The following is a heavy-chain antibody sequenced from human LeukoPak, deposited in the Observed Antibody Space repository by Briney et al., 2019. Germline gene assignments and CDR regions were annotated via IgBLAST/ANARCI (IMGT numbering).Heavy chain of an antibody. CDR2: IGTASGT. D-gene: IGHD1-1*01. J-gene: IGHJ6*03. Sequence: GGSLRLSCAASGFTFSSFDMHWVRQPTGQGLEWVSTIGTASGTYYPGSVEGRFTLSRDNAKNSLYLQMNSLTAGDTAVYYCARGPPRGKYYYLDVWGKGTTVTVSS. CDR1: GFTFSSFD. CDR3: ARGPPRGKYYYLDV. V-gene: IGHV3-13*01.